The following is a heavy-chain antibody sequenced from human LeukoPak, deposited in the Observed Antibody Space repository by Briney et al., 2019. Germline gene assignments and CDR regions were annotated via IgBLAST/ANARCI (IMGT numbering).Heavy chain of an antibody. V-gene: IGHV4-39*07. D-gene: IGHD6-19*01. CDR2: IYYSGST. CDR1: GGFISSSSYY. Sequence: PSETLSLTCTVSGGFISSSSYYWGWIRQPPGKGLEWIGSIYYSGSTYYNPSLKSRVTISVDTSKNQFSLKLSSVTAADTAVYYCARGCRQWICTLAYDYWGQGTLVTVSS. J-gene: IGHJ4*02. CDR3: ARGCRQWICTLAYDY.